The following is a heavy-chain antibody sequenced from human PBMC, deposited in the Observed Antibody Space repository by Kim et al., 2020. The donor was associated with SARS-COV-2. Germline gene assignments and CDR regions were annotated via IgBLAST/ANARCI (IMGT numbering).Heavy chain of an antibody. CDR3: ARGEPLEWFHP. CDR1: GASITSDNW. CDR2: IFHSGGT. J-gene: IGHJ5*02. V-gene: IGHV4-4*02. D-gene: IGHD1-26*01. Sequence: SETLSLTCAVSGASITSDNWWSWVRQPPGKGLEWIGEIFHSGGTNYNPSLKSRVTISFDKSKNQFSLNLTSLTAADTAVYYCARGEPLEWFHPWGQGTLVTVSS.